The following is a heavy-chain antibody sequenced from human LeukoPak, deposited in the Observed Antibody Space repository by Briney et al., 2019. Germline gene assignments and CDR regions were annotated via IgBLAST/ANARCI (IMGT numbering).Heavy chain of an antibody. CDR3: AKDNSYCNSLGCHFAGMDV. D-gene: IGHD2-2*01. V-gene: IGHV3-9*01. CDR1: GFSFVEYA. J-gene: IGHJ6*02. Sequence: GRSLRLSCAASGFSFVEYAMHWVRQAPGRGLEWVSGISWKSYRIGYAGSVKGRFTISRHNDKNSLYLRVTSLRADDTPLYYCAKDNSYCNSLGCHFAGMDVWGQGTTVSVSS. CDR2: ISWKSYRI.